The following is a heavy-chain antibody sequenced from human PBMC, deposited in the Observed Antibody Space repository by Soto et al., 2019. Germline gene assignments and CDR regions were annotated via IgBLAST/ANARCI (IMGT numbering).Heavy chain of an antibody. CDR2: IRRQGSGGTT. D-gene: IGHD3-22*01. J-gene: IGHJ4*02. CDR3: SRRLVNDYGSSGGPDY. Sequence: GGSLRLSCTTAGFTFGDYPMAWFRQAPGKGPEWVGFIRRQGSGGTTDYAASVKGRFTISRDDSKGIAYLQMNSLKVEDTAVYYCSRRLVNDYGSSGGPDYWGQGTLVTVSS. V-gene: IGHV3-49*03. CDR1: GFTFGDYP.